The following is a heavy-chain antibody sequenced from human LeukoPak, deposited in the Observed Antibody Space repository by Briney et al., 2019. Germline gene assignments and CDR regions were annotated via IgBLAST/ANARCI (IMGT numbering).Heavy chain of an antibody. Sequence: GGSLRLSCVASGFTFSSYWMTWVRQAPGKGLEWVANIKTDGSQIYYLDSVKGRFTISRDNAKNSLYLQMNSLKAEDTAVYYCARGRYYALYWGQGTLVTVSS. D-gene: IGHD1-26*01. V-gene: IGHV3-7*01. CDR2: IKTDGSQI. J-gene: IGHJ4*02. CDR3: ARGRYYALY. CDR1: GFTFSSYW.